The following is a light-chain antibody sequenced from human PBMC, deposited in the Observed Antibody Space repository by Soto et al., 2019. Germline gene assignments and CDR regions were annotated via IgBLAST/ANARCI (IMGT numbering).Light chain of an antibody. J-gene: IGKJ4*02. CDR1: QSVSSN. CDR2: GAF. CDR3: HQYGASPLT. Sequence: EIVMTQSPATLSVSPGERATLSCRASQSVSSNLAWYQQKPGQAPSLLIYGAFTRATGIPARFSXSVSGRAFTPTLSRLEPEDFVLYYCHQYGASPLTFGGGTKVDIK. V-gene: IGKV3-15*01.